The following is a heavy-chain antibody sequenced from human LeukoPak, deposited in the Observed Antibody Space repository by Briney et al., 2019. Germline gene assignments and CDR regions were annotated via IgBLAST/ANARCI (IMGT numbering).Heavy chain of an antibody. CDR2: IIPIFGTA. D-gene: IGHD2-15*01. Sequence: ASVKVPCKASGGTFSSYAISWVRQAPGQGLERMGGIIPIFGTANYAQKFQGRVTITADESTSTAYMELSSLRSEDTAVYYCARAEVSYCSGGSCYSTYYFDYWGQGTLVTVSS. J-gene: IGHJ4*02. V-gene: IGHV1-69*13. CDR1: GGTFSSYA. CDR3: ARAEVSYCSGGSCYSTYYFDY.